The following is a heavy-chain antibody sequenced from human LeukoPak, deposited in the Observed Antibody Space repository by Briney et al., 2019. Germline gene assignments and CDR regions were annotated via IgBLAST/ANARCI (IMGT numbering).Heavy chain of an antibody. D-gene: IGHD6-19*01. CDR3: ARDSYSAVAGPLHY. J-gene: IGHJ4*02. CDR1: GFTFSSYS. V-gene: IGHV3-21*01. CDR2: ISSSSSYI. Sequence: GGSLRLSCAASGFTFSSYSMNWVRQAPGKGLEWVSSISSSSSYIYYADAVKGRFTISRDNAKNSLYQQMNSLTAEDTAVYYCARDSYSAVAGPLHYWGQGPLATVSS.